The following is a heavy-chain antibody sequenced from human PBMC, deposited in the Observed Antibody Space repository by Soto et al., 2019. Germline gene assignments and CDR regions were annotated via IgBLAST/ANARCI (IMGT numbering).Heavy chain of an antibody. CDR1: GYTFTSYA. Sequence: ASVKVSCKASGYTFTSYAMHWVRQAPGQRLEWMGWINAGNGNTKYSQKFQGRVTITRDTSASTAYMELSSLRSEDTAVYYCARVVVAALTYYYLDYWGQGTLVTGSS. V-gene: IGHV1-3*01. J-gene: IGHJ4*02. CDR2: INAGNGNT. D-gene: IGHD2-21*01. CDR3: ARVVVAALTYYYLDY.